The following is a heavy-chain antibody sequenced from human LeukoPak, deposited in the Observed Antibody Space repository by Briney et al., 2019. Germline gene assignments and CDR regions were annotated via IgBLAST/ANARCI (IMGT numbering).Heavy chain of an antibody. CDR3: AREHGDYFDY. V-gene: IGHV1-69*13. CDR2: IIPIFGTA. CDR1: GGTFSSYA. D-gene: IGHD4-17*01. J-gene: IGHJ4*02. Sequence: VASVKVSCKASGGTFSSYAISWVRQAPGQGLEWMGGIIPIFGTANYAQKFQGRVTITADESTSTAYMELSSLRSEDTAVYYCAREHGDYFDYWGQGTLVTVSS.